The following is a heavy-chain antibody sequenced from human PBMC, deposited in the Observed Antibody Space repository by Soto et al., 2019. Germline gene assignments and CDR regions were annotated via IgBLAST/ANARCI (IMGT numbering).Heavy chain of an antibody. CDR3: ARGYYGSGNYYNPPLGMDV. CDR2: ISYSGST. Sequence: QVQLQESGPGLVKPSQTLSLTCTVSGGSISSGGYYWSWIRQHPGKGLEWIGYISYSGSTYYNPSLKSRFTVAVDTSKNQFSLKLSSVTAADTAVYWCARGYYGSGNYYNPPLGMDVWGQGTTVTVSS. D-gene: IGHD3-10*01. CDR1: GGSISSGGYY. J-gene: IGHJ6*02. V-gene: IGHV4-31*03.